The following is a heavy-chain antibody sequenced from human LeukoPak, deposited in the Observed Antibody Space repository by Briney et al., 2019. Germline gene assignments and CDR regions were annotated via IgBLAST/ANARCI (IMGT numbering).Heavy chain of an antibody. V-gene: IGHV4-39*01. D-gene: IGHD3-10*01. CDR2: IYYSGTT. J-gene: IGHJ5*02. CDR3: ARQPKSCAPGIFITGKACWFDP. Sequence: SETLSLTCSVSDGSISSDYYYCAWIRQPPGKGPEWIGSIYYSGTTYPNPSLKSRVTISVDTSKNQFSLKLSSVTAADTAVYYCARQPKSCAPGIFITGKACWFDPWGQGTLVTVSP. CDR1: DGSISSDYYY.